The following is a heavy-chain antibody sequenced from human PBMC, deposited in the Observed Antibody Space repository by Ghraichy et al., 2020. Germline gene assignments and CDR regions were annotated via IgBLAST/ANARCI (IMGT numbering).Heavy chain of an antibody. V-gene: IGHV3-21*01. CDR3: ARDLGLGPPQGVVVPAAILPPNWFDP. D-gene: IGHD2-2*01. CDR1: GFTFSSYS. Sequence: GGSLRLSCAASGFTFSSYSMNWVRQAPGKGLEWVSSISSSSSYIYYADSVKGRFTISRDNAKNSLYLQMNSLRAEDTAVYYCARDLGLGPPQGVVVPAAILPPNWFDPWGQGTLVTVSS. J-gene: IGHJ5*02. CDR2: ISSSSSYI.